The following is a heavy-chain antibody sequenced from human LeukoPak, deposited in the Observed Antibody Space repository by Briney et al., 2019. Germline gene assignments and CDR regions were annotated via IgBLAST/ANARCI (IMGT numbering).Heavy chain of an antibody. Sequence: GGSLRLSCAASGFTFSSYSMNWVRQGPGKGLEWVSSISSSSSYIYYADSVKGRFTISRDNAKNSLYLQMNSLRAEDTAVYYCARDRLSGWDTDHHYYFDYWGQGTLVTVSS. D-gene: IGHD6-19*01. J-gene: IGHJ4*02. V-gene: IGHV3-21*01. CDR3: ARDRLSGWDTDHHYYFDY. CDR2: ISSSSSYI. CDR1: GFTFSSYS.